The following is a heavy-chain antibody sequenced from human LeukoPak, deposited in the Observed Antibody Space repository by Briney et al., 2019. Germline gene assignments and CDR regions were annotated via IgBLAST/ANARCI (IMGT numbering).Heavy chain of an antibody. J-gene: IGHJ4*02. Sequence: PAGSLTLSCAASGFTFTSYWMHWVRQAPGKGLVWVSRINSDGTSTAYADSVKGRFTISRDNAKNMLYLQMNSLRVDDAAVYYCVRGAPFDFWGQETLVGVSS. V-gene: IGHV3-74*01. CDR3: VRGAPFDF. CDR1: GFTFTSYW. D-gene: IGHD1-26*01. CDR2: INSDGTST.